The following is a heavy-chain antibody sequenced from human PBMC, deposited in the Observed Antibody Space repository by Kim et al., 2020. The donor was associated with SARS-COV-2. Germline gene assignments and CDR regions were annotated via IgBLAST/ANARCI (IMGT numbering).Heavy chain of an antibody. J-gene: IGHJ4*02. CDR2: ISAYNGNT. CDR1: GYTFTSYG. D-gene: IGHD3-22*01. CDR3: AREGGYYYDRKLKY. Sequence: PSVKVSCKASGYTFTSYGISWVRQAPGQGLEWMGWISAYNGNTNYAQKLQGRVTMTTDTSTSTAYMELRSLRSDDTAVYYCAREGGYYYDRKLKYWGQGTLVTVSS. V-gene: IGHV1-18*01.